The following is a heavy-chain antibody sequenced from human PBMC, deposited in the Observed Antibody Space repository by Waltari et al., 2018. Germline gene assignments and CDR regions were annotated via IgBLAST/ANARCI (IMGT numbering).Heavy chain of an antibody. Sequence: EVQLVESGGGLVQPGGSLRLSCAASGFTFSRYWLYWVRQAPGTGLGLVSHITSDGSNTGYADSVKGRFTISRDNAKNTLYMEMNSLRDEDTAVYYCVRDRGMDAWGQGTTVTVSS. V-gene: IGHV3-74*01. CDR2: ITSDGSNT. J-gene: IGHJ6*02. CDR1: GFTFSRYW. CDR3: VRDRGMDA.